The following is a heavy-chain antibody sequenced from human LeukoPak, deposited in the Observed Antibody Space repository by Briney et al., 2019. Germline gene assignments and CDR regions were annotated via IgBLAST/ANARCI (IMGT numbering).Heavy chain of an antibody. J-gene: IGHJ4*02. CDR1: GYTFTSYG. D-gene: IGHD3-3*01. CDR3: ARDPYDFWSGYSTVRFDY. V-gene: IGHV1-18*01. Sequence: ASVKVSCKASGYTFTSYGISWVRQAPGQGLEWMGWISAYNGNTNYAQKLQGRVTMTTDTSTSTAYMELRSLRSDDTAVYYCARDPYDFWSGYSTVRFDYWGQGTLVTVSS. CDR2: ISAYNGNT.